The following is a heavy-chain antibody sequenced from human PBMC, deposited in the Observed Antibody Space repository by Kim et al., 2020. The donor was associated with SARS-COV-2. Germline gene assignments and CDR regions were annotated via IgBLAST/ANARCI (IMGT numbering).Heavy chain of an antibody. V-gene: IGHV3-53*01. CDR3: ARDTIAAAGPGIYYYYGMDV. Sequence: GGSLRLSCAASGFTVSSNYMSWVRQAPGKGLEWVSVIYSGGSTYYADSVKGRFTISRDNSKNTLYLQMNSLRAEDTAVYYCARDTIAAAGPGIYYYYGMDVWGQGTTVTVSS. CDR2: IYSGGST. CDR1: GFTVSSNY. D-gene: IGHD6-13*01. J-gene: IGHJ6*02.